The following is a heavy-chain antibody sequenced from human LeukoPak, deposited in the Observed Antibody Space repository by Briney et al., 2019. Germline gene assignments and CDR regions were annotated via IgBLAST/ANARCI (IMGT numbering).Heavy chain of an antibody. Sequence: GGSLRLSCAASGFTFSSYSMNWVRQAPGKGLEWVSSISSSSSYIYYADSVKGRFTISRDNAKNSLYLQMNSLRAEDTAVYYCARGPDGGNPHFDYWGQGTLVTVSS. D-gene: IGHD4-23*01. CDR1: GFTFSSYS. CDR2: ISSSSSYI. J-gene: IGHJ4*02. V-gene: IGHV3-21*01. CDR3: ARGPDGGNPHFDY.